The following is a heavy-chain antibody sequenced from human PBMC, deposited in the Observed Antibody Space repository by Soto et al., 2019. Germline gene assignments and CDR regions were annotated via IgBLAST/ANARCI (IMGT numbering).Heavy chain of an antibody. Sequence: QLLDSGGGLVPPGGSLRLSCAASGYTFSNYAMSWIRQAPGKGLEWVSTIRGNGDGAYYTDSVKGRFTISRDNSKNTLSLQINSLRVEDTALYYCAAAGSGSFDLWGQGTMVTVSS. CDR3: AAAGSGSFDL. CDR2: IRGNGDGA. D-gene: IGHD3-10*01. CDR1: GYTFSNYA. J-gene: IGHJ3*01. V-gene: IGHV3-23*01.